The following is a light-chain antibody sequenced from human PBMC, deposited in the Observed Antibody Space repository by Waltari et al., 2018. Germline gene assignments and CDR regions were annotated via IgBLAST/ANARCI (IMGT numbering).Light chain of an antibody. V-gene: IGKV3-20*01. CDR1: QSVGST. Sequence: EIVLTQSPGTLSLSPGERAIVSCRARQSVGSTLAWYQQKPGQAPRLLIYGASTRATCIPDRLIGSGSATEFSLTISGLEPEDSAVYYCQHYLRLPVAFGQGTKVEIK. J-gene: IGKJ1*01. CDR3: QHYLRLPVA. CDR2: GAS.